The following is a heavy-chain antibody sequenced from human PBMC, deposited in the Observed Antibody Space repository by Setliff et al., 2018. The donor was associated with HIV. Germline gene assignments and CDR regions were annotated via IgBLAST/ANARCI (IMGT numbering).Heavy chain of an antibody. D-gene: IGHD6-13*01. CDR2: IIPIFGTA. Sequence: SVKVSCKAYGGTFSNYGISWVRQAPGQGLEWMGGIIPIFGTANYAQKFQGRATITADASTSTAYMELSSLSSEDTAVHYCARDQPTVYYTSWYDSGEYNWFDPWGQGTLVTVSS. V-gene: IGHV1-69*13. CDR3: ARDQPTVYYTSWYDSGEYNWFDP. CDR1: GGTFSNYG. J-gene: IGHJ5*02.